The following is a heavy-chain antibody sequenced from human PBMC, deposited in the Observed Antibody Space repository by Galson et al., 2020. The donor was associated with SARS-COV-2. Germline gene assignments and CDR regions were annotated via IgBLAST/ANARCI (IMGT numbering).Heavy chain of an antibody. CDR2: FDHEDGET. V-gene: IGHV1-24*01. J-gene: IGHJ4*02. D-gene: IGHD3-16*01. CDR1: GYTLTELY. Sequence: ASVKVSCKVSGYTLTELYMHWVRQAPGKGLEWMGGFDHEDGETIYAQKFQGRVTMTEDTSTDTAYMELSSLRTEATAVYYCSRYTQGGNEFNFLLFWGQGTLGTVSS. CDR3: SRYTQGGNEFNFLLF.